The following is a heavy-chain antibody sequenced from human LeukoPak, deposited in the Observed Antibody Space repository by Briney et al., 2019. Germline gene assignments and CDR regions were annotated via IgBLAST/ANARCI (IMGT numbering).Heavy chain of an antibody. CDR3: ASGFYDTSGYYYDYFDH. J-gene: IGHJ4*02. CDR2: INQDGSEK. V-gene: IGHV3-7*03. Sequence: PGGSLRLSCAASGITFSRFWMSWVRQAPGKGLQWVANINQDGSEKHYVDSVKGRFTISRDNAENSLYLQMNSLRAEDTAVYYCASGFYDTSGYYYDYFDHWGQGTLVTVSS. D-gene: IGHD3-22*01. CDR1: GITFSRFW.